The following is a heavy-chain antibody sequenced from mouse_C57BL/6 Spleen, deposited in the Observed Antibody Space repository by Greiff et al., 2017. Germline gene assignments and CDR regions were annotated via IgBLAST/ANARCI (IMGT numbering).Heavy chain of an antibody. CDR2: IYPGSGNT. CDR3: AKITTVENWYFDV. CDR1: GYSFTSYY. V-gene: IGHV1-66*01. Sequence: QVQLKESGPELVKPGASVKISCKASGYSFTSYYIHWVKQRPGQGLEWIGWIYPGSGNTKYNEKFKGKATLTADTSSSTAYMQLSSLTSEDSAVYYCAKITTVENWYFDVWGTGTTVTVSS. J-gene: IGHJ1*03. D-gene: IGHD1-1*01.